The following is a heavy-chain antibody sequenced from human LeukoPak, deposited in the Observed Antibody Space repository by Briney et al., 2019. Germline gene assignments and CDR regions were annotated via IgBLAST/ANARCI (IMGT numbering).Heavy chain of an antibody. Sequence: GESLKISCKGSGYSFTSYWIGWVRQMPGKGLEWMGIIYPGDSDTRYSPSFQGQVTISADKSISTAYLQWSSLKASDTAMYYCARHAGKHYDFWSGYYTSNWFDPWGQGTLVTVSS. CDR1: GYSFTSYW. J-gene: IGHJ5*02. CDR2: IYPGDSDT. V-gene: IGHV5-51*01. CDR3: ARHAGKHYDFWSGYYTSNWFDP. D-gene: IGHD3-3*01.